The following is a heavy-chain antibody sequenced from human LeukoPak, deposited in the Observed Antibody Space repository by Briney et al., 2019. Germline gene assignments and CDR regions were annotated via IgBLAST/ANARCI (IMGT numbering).Heavy chain of an antibody. J-gene: IGHJ4*02. Sequence: PGGSLRLSCGVSGLSFINAWMSWVRQAPGRGLEWVGRIEAKADGGTSDYAAPVKGRFTISRDDSKNTLYLQMNTLKTEDTALYYCTTIGGQQLVQAWGAPAYSGQATLVTVSS. V-gene: IGHV3-15*04. CDR2: IEAKADGGTS. CDR3: TTIGGQQLVQAWGAPAY. D-gene: IGHD6-13*01. CDR1: GLSFINAW.